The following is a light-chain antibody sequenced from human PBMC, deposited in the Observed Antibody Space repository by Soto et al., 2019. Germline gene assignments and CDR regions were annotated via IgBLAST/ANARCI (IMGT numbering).Light chain of an antibody. Sequence: DIQMTQSPSTLSASVGDRVTITCRASQSTSSWLAWYQQKPGKAPKLLIYDASSLESGVPSRFSGSGSGTEFTLTISSLQPDDFATYYCQQYNSYSWTFGQGTKVDIK. CDR3: QQYNSYSWT. CDR2: DAS. CDR1: QSTSSW. V-gene: IGKV1-5*01. J-gene: IGKJ1*01.